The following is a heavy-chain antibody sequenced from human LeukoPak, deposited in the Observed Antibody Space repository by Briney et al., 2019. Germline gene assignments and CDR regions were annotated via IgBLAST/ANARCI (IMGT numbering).Heavy chain of an antibody. CDR1: GYSISSGYY. V-gene: IGHV4-38-2*02. CDR3: ARSIVVVPAAMHYFDY. D-gene: IGHD2-2*01. CDR2: IYHSGST. J-gene: IGHJ4*02. Sequence: PSETLSLTCTVSGYSISSGYYWGWIRQPPGKGLEWIGSIYHSGSTYYNPSLKSRVTISVDTSKNQFSLKLSSVTAAGTAVYYCARSIVVVPAAMHYFDYWGQGTLVTVSS.